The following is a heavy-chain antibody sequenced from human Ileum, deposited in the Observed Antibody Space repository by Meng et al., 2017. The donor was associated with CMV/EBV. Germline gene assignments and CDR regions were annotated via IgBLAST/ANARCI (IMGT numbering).Heavy chain of an antibody. Sequence: SGYTFTSCSVRWLRQAPGQGLEWMGTINPSVASTSYAQKAQKFQARVTMTRDTSASTVYMEVSSLRFEDTAVYYCARSRTQGSGSSSYWGQGTLVTVSS. CDR1: GYTFTSCS. J-gene: IGHJ4*02. D-gene: IGHD3-10*01. V-gene: IGHV1-46*01. CDR2: INPSVAST. CDR3: ARSRTQGSGSSSY.